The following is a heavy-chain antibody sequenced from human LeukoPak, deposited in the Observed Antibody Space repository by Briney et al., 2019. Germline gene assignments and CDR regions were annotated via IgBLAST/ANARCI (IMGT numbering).Heavy chain of an antibody. J-gene: IGHJ4*02. V-gene: IGHV4-59*01. CDR3: ARLRWQLVGPYFDY. Sequence: EPSETLSLTCSFSGDSISTYYWSWIRQSPGKGLEWIGHIYSSGNTDYNSSLKSRVTISVDTSKSQFSLRLSSVTATDTAVYYCARLRWQLVGPYFDYWGQGILVTVSS. D-gene: IGHD1-26*01. CDR1: GDSISTYY. CDR2: IYSSGNT.